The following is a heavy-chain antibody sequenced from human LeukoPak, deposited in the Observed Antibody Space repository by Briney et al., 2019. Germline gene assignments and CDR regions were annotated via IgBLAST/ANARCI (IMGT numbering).Heavy chain of an antibody. V-gene: IGHV3-74*01. J-gene: IGHJ4*02. CDR2: INSDGSST. CDR1: GFTFSSYS. CDR3: ARPNYSGYDLAHFDY. Sequence: PGGSLRLSCAASGFTFSSYSMHWVRQAPGKGLVWVSRINSDGSSTSYADSVKGRFTISRDNAKNTLYLQMNSLRAEDTAVYYCARPNYSGYDLAHFDYWGQGTLVTVSS. D-gene: IGHD5-12*01.